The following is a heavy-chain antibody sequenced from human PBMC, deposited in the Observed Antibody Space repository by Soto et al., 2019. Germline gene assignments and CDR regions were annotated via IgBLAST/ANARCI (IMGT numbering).Heavy chain of an antibody. CDR1: GYTFINHG. J-gene: IGHJ4*02. V-gene: IGHV1-18*04. CDR3: ARDSYPLAYFFDY. Sequence: QVQLVQSGGEVKKPGASVKVSCKASGYTFINHGISWVRQAPGQELEWMGWISGHNGKTNYAQKFQGRVTMTTDTSTSTAFMELRSLRSDDTADYYCARDSYPLAYFFDYWGQGTLVSVSS. CDR2: ISGHNGKT.